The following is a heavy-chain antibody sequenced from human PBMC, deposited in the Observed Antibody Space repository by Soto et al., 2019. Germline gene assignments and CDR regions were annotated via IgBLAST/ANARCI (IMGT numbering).Heavy chain of an antibody. D-gene: IGHD5-12*01. CDR3: ARAHPDVDHYYYYGMDV. J-gene: IGHJ6*02. CDR2: IYYSGST. Sequence: SETLSLTCTVSGGSISSGGYYWSWIRQHPGKGLEWIGYIYYSGSTYYNPSLKSRVTISVDTSKNQFSLKLSSVTAADTAVYYCARAHPDVDHYYYYGMDVWGQGTTVTVSS. CDR1: GGSISSGGYY. V-gene: IGHV4-31*03.